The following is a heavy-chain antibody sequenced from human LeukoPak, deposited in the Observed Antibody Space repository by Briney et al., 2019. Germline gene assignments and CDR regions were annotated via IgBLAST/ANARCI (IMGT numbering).Heavy chain of an antibody. Sequence: GASVKVSCKASGYTFTSYAMHWVRQAPGQRLEWMGWISAGNGNTKYSQKFQGRVTITRDTSASTAYMELSSLRSEDTAVYYCARSIAVSGGFDSWGQGTLVTVSS. D-gene: IGHD6-19*01. CDR1: GYTFTSYA. CDR2: ISAGNGNT. J-gene: IGHJ4*02. V-gene: IGHV1-3*01. CDR3: ARSIAVSGGFDS.